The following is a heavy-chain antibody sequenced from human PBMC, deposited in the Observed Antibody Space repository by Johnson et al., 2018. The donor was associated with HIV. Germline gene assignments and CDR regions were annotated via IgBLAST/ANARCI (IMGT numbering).Heavy chain of an antibody. CDR1: GFTFSDYY. J-gene: IGHJ3*02. Sequence: EVQLVESGGDLVKPGGSLRLSCAASGFTFSDYYMSWVRQAPGKGLEWVANIKQDGSEKYYVDSVKGRFTISRDNAKNSLYLQMNSLRAEDTAVYYCARGKRFWSGLGAFDIWGQGTMVTVS. CDR3: ARGKRFWSGLGAFDI. D-gene: IGHD3-3*01. V-gene: IGHV3-7*03. CDR2: IKQDGSEK.